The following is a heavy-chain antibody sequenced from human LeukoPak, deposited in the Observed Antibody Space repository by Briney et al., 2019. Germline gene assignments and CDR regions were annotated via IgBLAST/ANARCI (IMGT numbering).Heavy chain of an antibody. CDR1: GYTLTGYY. V-gene: IGHV1-2*06. CDR3: ARAIPLPNYYDSSGYYGR. J-gene: IGHJ4*02. Sequence: ASVKVSCKASGYTLTGYYMHWVRQAPGQGLEWMGRINPNSGGTNYAQKFQGRVTMTRDTSISTAYMELSRLRSDDTAVYYCARAIPLPNYYDSSGYYGRWGQGTLVTVSS. CDR2: INPNSGGT. D-gene: IGHD3-22*01.